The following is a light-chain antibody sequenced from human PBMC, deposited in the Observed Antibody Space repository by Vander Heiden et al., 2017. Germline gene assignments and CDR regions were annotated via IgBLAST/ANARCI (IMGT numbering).Light chain of an antibody. V-gene: IGLV3-25*03. CDR2: KDL. J-gene: IGLJ1*01. CDR1: ALPKQF. Sequence: SSELTQPPSVSVSPGQPARITCSGDALPKQFASWYQPKPGQAPVLVIYKDLKRPSGLPVCFSGSCAGTTFTFTTIGVRAEDVADYYYPAADSSGTYVFGTGTKGTVL. CDR3: PAADSSGTYV.